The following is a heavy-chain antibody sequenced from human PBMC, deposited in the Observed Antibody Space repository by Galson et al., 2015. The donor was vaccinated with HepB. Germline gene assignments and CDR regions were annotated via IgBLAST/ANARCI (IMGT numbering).Heavy chain of an antibody. D-gene: IGHD3-3*01. Sequence: SLRLSCAASRFTFSNYVMSWVRQAPGKGLEWVSAISGSGGGTDYADSVKGRFTISRDNSKNTLYLQMNSLRAEDTAVYYCAKVRLTFWSGYYFDYWGQGTVVTVSS. CDR1: RFTFSNYV. J-gene: IGHJ4*02. V-gene: IGHV3-23*01. CDR3: AKVRLTFWSGYYFDY. CDR2: ISGSGGGT.